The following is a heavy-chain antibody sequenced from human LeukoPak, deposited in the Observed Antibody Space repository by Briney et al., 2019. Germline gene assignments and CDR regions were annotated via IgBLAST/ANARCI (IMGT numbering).Heavy chain of an antibody. CDR2: IYHSGGA. Sequence: SETLSLTCAVSGYSISSGYYWGWIRQPPGKGLEWIGSIYHSGGAYYNSSLKSRVTISVDTSKNQFSLNLSSVTAADKAVYYCAREKGRYWFDPWGQGTLVTVSS. CDR3: AREKGRYWFDP. CDR1: GYSISSGYY. J-gene: IGHJ5*02. V-gene: IGHV4-38-2*02. D-gene: IGHD3-10*01.